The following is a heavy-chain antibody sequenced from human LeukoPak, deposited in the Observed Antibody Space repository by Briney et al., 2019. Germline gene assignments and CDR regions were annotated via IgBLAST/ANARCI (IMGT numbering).Heavy chain of an antibody. V-gene: IGHV4-30-4*01. Sequence: SQTLSLTCTVSGGSISSGDYYWSWIRQPPGKGLEWIGYIYYSGSTYYNPSLKSRVTISVDTSKNQFSLKLSSATAADTAVYYCARGPVDTAMVDYWGQGTLVTVSS. CDR2: IYYSGST. CDR3: ARGPVDTAMVDY. D-gene: IGHD5-18*01. CDR1: GGSISSGDYY. J-gene: IGHJ4*02.